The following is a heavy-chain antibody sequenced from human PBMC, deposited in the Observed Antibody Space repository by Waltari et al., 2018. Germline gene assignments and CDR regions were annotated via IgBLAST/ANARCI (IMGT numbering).Heavy chain of an antibody. Sequence: QVQLQESGPGLVKPSETLSLTCAVSGYSISSGYYWGWIRQPPGKGLEWIGSIYYSGSTYYNPSLKSRVTISVDTSKNQFSLKLSSVTAADTAVYYCARLTYCGGDCPYYFDYWGQGTLVTVSS. CDR2: IYYSGST. J-gene: IGHJ4*02. CDR3: ARLTYCGGDCPYYFDY. D-gene: IGHD2-21*01. CDR1: GYSISSGYY. V-gene: IGHV4-38-2*01.